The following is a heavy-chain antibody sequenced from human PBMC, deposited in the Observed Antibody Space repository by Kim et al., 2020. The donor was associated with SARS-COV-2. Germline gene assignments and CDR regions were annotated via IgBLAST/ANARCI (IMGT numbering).Heavy chain of an antibody. CDR2: IRSKVNGYAT. D-gene: IGHD1-1*01. J-gene: IGHJ3*02. CDR1: VFTFSDSA. V-gene: IGHV3-73*01. CDR3: TRVPGTKLAFWDAFD. Sequence: GGSLRLSCGASVFTFSDSAMHWVRRASGKGLEWFGRIRSKVNGYATADSATVRGRFTISRDDSRNTAYLQMNSLKTADTSVCNCTRVPGTKLAFWDAFD.